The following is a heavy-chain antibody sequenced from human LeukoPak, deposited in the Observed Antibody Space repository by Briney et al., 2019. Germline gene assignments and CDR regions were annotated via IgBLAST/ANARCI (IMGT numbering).Heavy chain of an antibody. CDR3: AKDVSRYYDSSAYYYGYYFDY. CDR2: ISGSGGST. V-gene: IGHV3-23*01. D-gene: IGHD3-22*01. Sequence: GGSLRLSCAASGFTFSSYAMSWVRQAPGKGLEWVSAISGSGGSTYYADSVKGRFTISRDNSKNTLYLQMNSLRAEDTAVYYCAKDVSRYYDSSAYYYGYYFDYWGQGTLVTVSS. CDR1: GFTFSSYA. J-gene: IGHJ4*02.